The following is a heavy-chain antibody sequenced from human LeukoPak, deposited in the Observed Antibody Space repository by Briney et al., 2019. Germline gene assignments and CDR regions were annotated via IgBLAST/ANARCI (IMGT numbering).Heavy chain of an antibody. Sequence: SETLSLTCTVSGCSISDYYWSWIRQPPGKGLEWIGYISNGGSTNYNPSLKSRVTISVDTSKNQFSLKLSSVTAADTAVYYCAKVGRGDYVWGSYSFDYWGQGTLVTVSS. V-gene: IGHV4-59*01. CDR1: GCSISDYY. D-gene: IGHD3-16*01. J-gene: IGHJ4*02. CDR2: ISNGGST. CDR3: AKVGRGDYVWGSYSFDY.